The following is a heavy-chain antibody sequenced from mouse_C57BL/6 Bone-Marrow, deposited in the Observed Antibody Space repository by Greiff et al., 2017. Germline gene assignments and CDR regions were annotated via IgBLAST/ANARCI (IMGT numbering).Heavy chain of an antibody. V-gene: IGHV1-59*01. Sequence: QVQLQQPGAELVKPGTSVTLSCKASGYTFTSYWMHWVKQRPGQGLEWIGVIDPSDSYTNYNQKFKVKATLTVDTSSSTAYMQLSSLSSEDSAVYSGARWSSGPAWFAYWGQGTLVTVYA. CDR2: IDPSDSYT. CDR1: GYTFTSYW. CDR3: ARWSSGPAWFAY. D-gene: IGHD3-2*02. J-gene: IGHJ3*01.